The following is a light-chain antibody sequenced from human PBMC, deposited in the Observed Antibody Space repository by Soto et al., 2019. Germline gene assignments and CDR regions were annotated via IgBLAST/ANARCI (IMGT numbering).Light chain of an antibody. V-gene: IGKV1-5*03. CDR3: QHYNSYSEA. CDR1: QSISSW. Sequence: DIQMTQSPSIVSAAVGDRGTITFRASQSISSWLAWYQQKPGKAPKLLIYKASSLESGVPSRFSGSGSGTEFTLTISSLQPDDFATYYCQHYNSYSEAFGQGTKVDI. CDR2: KAS. J-gene: IGKJ1*01.